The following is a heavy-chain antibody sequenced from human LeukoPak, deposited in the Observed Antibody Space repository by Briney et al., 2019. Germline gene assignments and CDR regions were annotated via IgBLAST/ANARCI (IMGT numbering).Heavy chain of an antibody. CDR3: ARGVAGYYFYCYMDV. V-gene: IGHV4-61*02. CDR2: IYTSGST. Sequence: TSETLSLTCTVSGGSISSGSYYWSWLRQPAGKGLEWIGRIYTSGSTNYNPSLKSRVTISVDTSKNQFSLNLSSVTAADSAVYYCARGVAGYYFYCYMDVWGKGTTVTVSS. CDR1: GGSISSGSYY. D-gene: IGHD2-21*01. J-gene: IGHJ6*03.